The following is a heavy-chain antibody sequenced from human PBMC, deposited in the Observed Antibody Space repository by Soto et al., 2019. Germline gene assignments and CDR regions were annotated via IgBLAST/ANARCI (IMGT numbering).Heavy chain of an antibody. D-gene: IGHD3-16*01. V-gene: IGHV3-64D*08. CDR3: VKGVSYAFDI. CDR1: GFTFSSYA. J-gene: IGHJ3*02. CDR2: ISRNGGNT. Sequence: PGGSLRLSCSASGFTFSSYAMHWVRQAPGKGLEYVSTISRNGGNTYYTDSVKGRFTISRDNSKNTRYLQMSSLRAEDTAVYYCVKGVSYAFDIWGQGTMVTVSS.